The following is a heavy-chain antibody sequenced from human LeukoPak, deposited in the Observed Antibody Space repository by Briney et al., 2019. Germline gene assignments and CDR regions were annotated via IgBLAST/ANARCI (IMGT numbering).Heavy chain of an antibody. J-gene: IGHJ5*02. V-gene: IGHV4-31*03. CDR3: ARADSVWKYYFPSWFDP. D-gene: IGHD3-10*01. Sequence: SETLSLTCTVSGGSISSGGYYWSWIRQHPGKGLEWIGYIYYSGSTYYNPSLKSRVTISVDTSKNQFSLKLSSVTAADTAVYYCARADSVWKYYFPSWFDPWGQGTLVTVSS. CDR2: IYYSGST. CDR1: GGSISSGGYY.